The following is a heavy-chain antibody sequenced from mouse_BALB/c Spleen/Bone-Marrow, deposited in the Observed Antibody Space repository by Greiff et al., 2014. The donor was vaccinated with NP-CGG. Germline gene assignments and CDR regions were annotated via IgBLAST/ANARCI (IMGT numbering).Heavy chain of an antibody. CDR2: IHYSGTT. J-gene: IGHJ2*01. CDR3: ARRNGNYYFDY. CDR1: GYSITSGYS. V-gene: IGHV3-1*02. Sequence: EVQLQQSGPDLVKPSQSLSLTCTVTGYSITSGYSWRWIRQFPGNKLEWMGYIHYSGTTNYNPSLKSRISITRDTSKNQFFLQLNSVTTEDTATYYCARRNGNYYFDYWGQGTTLTVSS. D-gene: IGHD2-1*01.